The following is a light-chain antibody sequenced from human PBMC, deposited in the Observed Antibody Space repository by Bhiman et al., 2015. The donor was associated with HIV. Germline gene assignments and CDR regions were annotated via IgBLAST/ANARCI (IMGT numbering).Light chain of an antibody. Sequence: QSVLTQPPSVSGAPGQRVTISCTGSSSNIGAGYDVHWYQQLPGTAPKLLIYGNSNRPSGVPDRFSGSKSGTSATLGITGLQTGDEADYYCGTWDNSLSGPYVFGTGTKVTV. CDR3: GTWDNSLSGPYV. J-gene: IGLJ1*01. V-gene: IGLV1-40*01. CDR2: GNS. CDR1: SSNIGAGYD.